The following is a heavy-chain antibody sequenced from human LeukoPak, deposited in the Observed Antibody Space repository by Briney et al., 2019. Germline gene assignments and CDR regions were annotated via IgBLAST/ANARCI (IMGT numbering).Heavy chain of an antibody. CDR2: IKQDGSEE. CDR1: GFKYATYW. Sequence: GGSLRLSCAASGFKYATYWMNWVRQAPGKGLEWVASIKQDGSEEGYVASVKGRFTISRDNARNSLYLQMNGLRAEDTAVYYCARDTPVREVVPEARAHYYYYGMDVWGQGTTVTVSS. D-gene: IGHD2-2*01. V-gene: IGHV3-7*03. CDR3: ARDTPVREVVPEARAHYYYYGMDV. J-gene: IGHJ6*02.